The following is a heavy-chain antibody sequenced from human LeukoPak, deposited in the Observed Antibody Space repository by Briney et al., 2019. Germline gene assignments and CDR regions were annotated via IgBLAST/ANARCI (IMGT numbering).Heavy chain of an antibody. Sequence: GSLRLSCAASGFTFSSYSMNWVRQAPGKGLEWVSYISSSSSTIYYADSVKGRFTISRDNAKNSLYLQMNSLRDEDTAVYYCARDRSGYSSFDWFDPWGQGTLVTVSS. V-gene: IGHV3-48*02. CDR1: GFTFSSYS. CDR2: ISSSSSTI. J-gene: IGHJ5*02. D-gene: IGHD6-13*01. CDR3: ARDRSGYSSFDWFDP.